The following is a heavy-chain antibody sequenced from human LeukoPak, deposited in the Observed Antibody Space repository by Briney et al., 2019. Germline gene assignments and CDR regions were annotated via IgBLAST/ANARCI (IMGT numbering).Heavy chain of an antibody. D-gene: IGHD5-24*01. Sequence: TGGSLRLSCTASGFTFGDYAMSWVRQAPGKGLEWVSAFSGSGGSTYYADSVKGRFTISRDNSKNTLYLQMNSLRAEDTAVYYCARSGYNRFDYWGQGTLVTVSS. V-gene: IGHV3-23*01. J-gene: IGHJ4*02. CDR3: ARSGYNRFDY. CDR2: FSGSGGST. CDR1: GFTFGDYA.